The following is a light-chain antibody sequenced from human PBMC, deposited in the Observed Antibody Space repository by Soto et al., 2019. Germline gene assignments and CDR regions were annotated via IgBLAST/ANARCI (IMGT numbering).Light chain of an antibody. CDR3: QQSYSSPRT. J-gene: IGKJ1*01. CDR1: QNINNN. CDR2: AAS. V-gene: IGKV1-39*01. Sequence: DNQMTQSPSTLSSSLGDRVTITCRASQNINNNLNWYHQKPGKPPKLMIYAASTLQRGVPSRFSGSGSGTDFSLNISSLQPEDLATYYCQQSYSSPRTFGQGTSVEFK.